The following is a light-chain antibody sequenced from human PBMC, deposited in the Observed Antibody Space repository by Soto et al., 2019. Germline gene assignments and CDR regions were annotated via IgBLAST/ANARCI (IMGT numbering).Light chain of an antibody. CDR3: QQSYNTTWT. CDR1: QSVNKW. Sequence: DIQMTQSPSTLSASVGDRVTITCRASQSVNKWLAWFQQKPGKAPKLLIYTTSSLQSGVPSRFSGSGSETDFTLTISSLQPEDFATYSCQQSYNTTWTFGQGTKVDIK. CDR2: TTS. J-gene: IGKJ1*01. V-gene: IGKV1-39*01.